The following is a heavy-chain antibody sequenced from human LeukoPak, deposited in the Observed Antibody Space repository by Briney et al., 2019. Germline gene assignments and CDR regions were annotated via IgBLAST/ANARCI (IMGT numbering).Heavy chain of an antibody. Sequence: PGGSLRLSCAASGFTVSSNYMSWVRQAPGKGLEWVSVIYSGGSTYYADSVKGRFTISRDNSKNTLYLQMNSLGAEDTAVYYCARILGMVYYYYYYYMDVWGKGTTVTISS. J-gene: IGHJ6*03. CDR2: IYSGGST. D-gene: IGHD2-8*01. CDR1: GFTVSSNY. V-gene: IGHV3-53*01. CDR3: ARILGMVYYYYYYYMDV.